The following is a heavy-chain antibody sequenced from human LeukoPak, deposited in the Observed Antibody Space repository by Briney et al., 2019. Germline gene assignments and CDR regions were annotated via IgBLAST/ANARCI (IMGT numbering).Heavy chain of an antibody. CDR1: GDSVSSSLVT. D-gene: IGHD1-26*01. CDR3: ERVLSGIFFD. CDR2: TYYRSKWSN. V-gene: IGHV6-1*01. J-gene: IGHJ4*02. Sequence: SQTLSLTCAISGDSVSSSLVTWYWIRQSPSRGLEWLGRTYYRSKWSNDYAVFVKSRITINPDTSKNQFSLQLNSVTPEDTTVYYCERVLSGIFFDWGQGTLVTVSS.